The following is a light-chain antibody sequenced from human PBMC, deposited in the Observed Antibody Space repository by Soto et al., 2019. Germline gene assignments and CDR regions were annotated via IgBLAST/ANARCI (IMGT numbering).Light chain of an antibody. CDR3: QHYNSYSEA. J-gene: IGKJ1*01. Sequence: LAWYNQKAGKAPKFLISNASSLEGGVPSRFSGSGAGTEFTLTISSLQPDGFATYYCQHYNSYSEAFGQGTKVDSK. CDR2: NAS. V-gene: IGKV1-5*01.